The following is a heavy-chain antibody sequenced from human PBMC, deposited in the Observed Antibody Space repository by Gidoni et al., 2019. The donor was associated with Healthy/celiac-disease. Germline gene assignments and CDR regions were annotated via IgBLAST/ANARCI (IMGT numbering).Heavy chain of an antibody. J-gene: IGHJ4*02. Sequence: ELQQVQSAAEGKKPGEALRISCKGAGYSFRSYWISWVRQMPGKGLEWMGRIDPSASYTTSSASFQGNVTISADKAISIAYLQWSSLKASDTAMYYCARHSLYGSGSQYPDFWGQGTLVTVSS. CDR3: ARHSLYGSGSQYPDF. CDR1: GYSFRSYW. CDR2: IDPSASYT. D-gene: IGHD3-10*01. V-gene: IGHV5-10-1*01.